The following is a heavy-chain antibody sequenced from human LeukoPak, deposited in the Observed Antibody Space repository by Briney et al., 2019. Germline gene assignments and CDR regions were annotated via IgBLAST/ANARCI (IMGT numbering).Heavy chain of an antibody. CDR2: IKGDESKK. D-gene: IGHD3-10*01. V-gene: IGHV3-7*01. CDR1: GFTFSGYW. Sequence: AGSLRLSCAASGFTFSGYWMTWVRQAPGKGLEWVANIKGDESKKYYVDSVKGRFTISRDNAKNSLYLQMNSLRAEDTAVYYCARDSNPRGGYDAFDFWGQGTLVTVSS. J-gene: IGHJ3*01. CDR3: ARDSNPRGGYDAFDF.